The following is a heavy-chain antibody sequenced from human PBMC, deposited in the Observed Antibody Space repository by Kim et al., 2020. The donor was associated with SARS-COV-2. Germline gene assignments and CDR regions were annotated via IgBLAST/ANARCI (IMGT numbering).Heavy chain of an antibody. V-gene: IGHV1-24*01. CDR2: FDPEDGET. J-gene: IGHJ4*02. Sequence: ASVKVSCKVSGYTLTELSMHWVRQAPGKGLEWMGGFDPEDGETIYAQKFQGRVTMTEDTSTDTAYMELSSLRSEDTAVYYCATDLGSPHPPTSIAAAGTGYWGQGTLVTVSS. CDR1: GYTLTELS. D-gene: IGHD6-13*01. CDR3: ATDLGSPHPPTSIAAAGTGY.